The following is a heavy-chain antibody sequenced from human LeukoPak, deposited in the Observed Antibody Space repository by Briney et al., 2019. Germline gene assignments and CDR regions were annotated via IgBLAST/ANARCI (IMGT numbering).Heavy chain of an antibody. D-gene: IGHD5-12*01. CDR2: IKKDGSEI. J-gene: IGHJ3*02. Sequence: PGGSLRLSCAASGFTFSSYWMSWVRQAPGKGLEWVANIKKDGSEIFYVDSVKGRFTISRDNAKTSLYLQMNSLRAEDTAVYYYATYSGPDKLDAFDIWGQGTMVTVSS. CDR3: ATYSGPDKLDAFDI. V-gene: IGHV3-7*01. CDR1: GFTFSSYW.